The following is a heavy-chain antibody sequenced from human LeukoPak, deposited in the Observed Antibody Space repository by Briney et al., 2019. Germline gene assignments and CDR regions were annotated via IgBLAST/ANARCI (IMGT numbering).Heavy chain of an antibody. D-gene: IGHD6-13*01. CDR1: GFTFSSYA. J-gene: IGHJ3*02. Sequence: PGGSLRLSCAASGFTFSSYAMHWVRQAPGKGLEYVSAISSNGGSTYYANSLKGRFTISRDNSKNTLYLQMGSLRAEDMAVYYCARVYSSSWYSAFDIWDQGTMVTVSS. CDR3: ARVYSSSWYSAFDI. CDR2: ISSNGGST. V-gene: IGHV3-64*01.